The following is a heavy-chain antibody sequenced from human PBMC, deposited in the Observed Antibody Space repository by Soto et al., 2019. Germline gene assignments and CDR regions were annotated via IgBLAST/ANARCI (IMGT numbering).Heavy chain of an antibody. J-gene: IGHJ4*02. V-gene: IGHV1-69*02. CDR2: IIPILGIA. D-gene: IGHD6-19*01. CDR1: GGTFSSYT. CDR3: ARGDRIAVAGDGDYFDY. Sequence: SVKVSCKASGGTFSSYTISWVRQAPGQGLEWMGRIIPILGIANYAQKFQGRVTITADKSTSTAYMELSSLRSEDTAVYYCARGDRIAVAGDGDYFDYWGQGTLVTVS.